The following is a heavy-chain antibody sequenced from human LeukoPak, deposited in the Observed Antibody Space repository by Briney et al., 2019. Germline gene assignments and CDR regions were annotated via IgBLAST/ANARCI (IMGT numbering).Heavy chain of an antibody. CDR3: ARDSVLSSSWYYPFDY. CDR1: GYTFTSYA. Sequence: SVKVSCKASGYTFTSYAMHWVRQAPGQGLEWMGGIIPIFGTANYAQKFQGRVTITADESTSTAYMELSSLRSEDTAVYYCARDSVLSSSWYYPFDYWGQGTLVTVSS. J-gene: IGHJ4*02. V-gene: IGHV1-69*13. D-gene: IGHD6-13*01. CDR2: IIPIFGTA.